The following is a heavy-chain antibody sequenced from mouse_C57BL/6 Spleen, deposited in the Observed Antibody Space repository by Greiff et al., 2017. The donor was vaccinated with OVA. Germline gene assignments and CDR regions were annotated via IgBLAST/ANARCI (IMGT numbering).Heavy chain of an antibody. D-gene: IGHD1-1*01. CDR2: INPGSGGT. CDR3: ARDRFDYYGSSPFAY. Sequence: QVQLQQSGAELVRPGTSVKVSCKASGYAFTNYLIEWVKQRPGQGLEWIGVINPGSGGTNYNEKFKGKATLTADKSSSTAYMQLSSLTSEDSAVYFCARDRFDYYGSSPFAYWGQGTLVTVSA. J-gene: IGHJ3*01. CDR1: GYAFTNYL. V-gene: IGHV1-54*01.